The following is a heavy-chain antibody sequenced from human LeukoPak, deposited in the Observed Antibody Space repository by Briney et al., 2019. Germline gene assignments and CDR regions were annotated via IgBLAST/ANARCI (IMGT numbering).Heavy chain of an antibody. CDR2: IYPGDSDT. Sequence: EESLKISCKGSGYSFTSYWIGWVRQMPGKGLEWMGIIYPGDSDTRYSPSFQGQVTISADKSISTAYLQWSSLKASDTAMYYCARQSFGVYYYDSSGYYNPFDYWGQGTLVTVSS. J-gene: IGHJ4*02. CDR1: GYSFTSYW. D-gene: IGHD3-22*01. CDR3: ARQSFGVYYYDSSGYYNPFDY. V-gene: IGHV5-51*01.